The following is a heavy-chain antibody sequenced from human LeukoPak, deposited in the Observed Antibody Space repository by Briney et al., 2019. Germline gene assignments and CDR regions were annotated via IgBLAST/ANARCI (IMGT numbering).Heavy chain of an antibody. V-gene: IGHV3-7*01. Sequence: PGGSLRLSCAASGFTFRSYWMSWVRQAPGKGLEWVANIKQDGSEKYYMDSMKGRFTVSRDNAKNSLYLQMNSLTIEDTAVYYCARVMGIAAAGRPAVPEYYNGMDVWGQGTTVTVSS. CDR3: ARVMGIAAAGRPAVPEYYNGMDV. CDR2: IKQDGSEK. D-gene: IGHD6-13*01. J-gene: IGHJ6*02. CDR1: GFTFRSYW.